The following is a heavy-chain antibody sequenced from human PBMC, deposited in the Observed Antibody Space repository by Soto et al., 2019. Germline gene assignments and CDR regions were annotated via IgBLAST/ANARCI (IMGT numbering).Heavy chain of an antibody. CDR3: ARDRHSSSWYDY. D-gene: IGHD6-13*01. V-gene: IGHV3-33*01. CDR2: IWYDGSKK. J-gene: IGHJ4*02. CDR1: GFTFSSYG. Sequence: QVQLVESGGGVVQPGRSLRLSCAASGFTFSSYGMHWVRQAPGKGLEWVAVIWYDGSKKYYADSVKGRFTISRDNSKNTLYLQMNSLRAEDTAVYYCARDRHSSSWYDYWGQGTLVTVSS.